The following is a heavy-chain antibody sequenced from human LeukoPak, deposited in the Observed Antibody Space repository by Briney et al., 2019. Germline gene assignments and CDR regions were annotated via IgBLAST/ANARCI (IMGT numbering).Heavy chain of an antibody. J-gene: IGHJ5*02. CDR2: IYYGGST. CDR1: GGSISSGGYY. Sequence: SETLSLTCTVSGGSISSGGYYWSWIRQHPGKGLEWIGYIYYGGSTYYNPSLKSRVTISVDTSKNQFSLKLSSVTAADTAVYYCARGGDYDDLRPWGQGTLVTVSS. CDR3: ARGGDYDDLRP. D-gene: IGHD2-21*01. V-gene: IGHV4-31*03.